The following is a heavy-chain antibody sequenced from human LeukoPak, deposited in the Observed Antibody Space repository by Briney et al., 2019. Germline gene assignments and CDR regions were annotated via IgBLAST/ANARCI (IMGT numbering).Heavy chain of an antibody. CDR2: IYYSGST. D-gene: IGHD1-26*01. CDR1: GGSVSSGSYY. J-gene: IGHJ4*02. V-gene: IGHV4-61*01. Sequence: PSETLSLTCTVSGGSVSSGSYYWSWIRQPPGKGLEWIGYIYYSGSTNYNPSLKSRVTTSVDTSKNQFSLKLSSVTAADTAVYYCARVNSGSYYDDYWGQGTLVTVSS. CDR3: ARVNSGSYYDDY.